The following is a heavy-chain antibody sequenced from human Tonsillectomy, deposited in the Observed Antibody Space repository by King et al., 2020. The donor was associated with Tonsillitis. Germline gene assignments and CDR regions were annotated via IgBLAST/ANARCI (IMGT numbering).Heavy chain of an antibody. CDR1: GFTFSRYD. CDR3: AREPMIASFFDVFDF. D-gene: IGHD2-21*01. Sequence: VQLVESGGGLVQPGGSLRLSCAASGFTFSRYDMHWVRQVPGKGLEWVSCICTVDDTYYRDSVKGRFSISRDNARNSLYLQMNSLRAGDTAVYYCAREPMIASFFDVFDFWGQGTLVTVSS. V-gene: IGHV3-13*01. J-gene: IGHJ3*01. CDR2: ICTVDDT.